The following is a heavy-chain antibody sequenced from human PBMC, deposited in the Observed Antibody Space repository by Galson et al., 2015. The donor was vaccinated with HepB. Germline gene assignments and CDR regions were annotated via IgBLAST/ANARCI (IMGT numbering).Heavy chain of an antibody. D-gene: IGHD5-24*01. CDR2: IGWDGGST. CDR3: AKDNGMASSPLYYYYGMDV. J-gene: IGHJ6*02. Sequence: SLRLSCAASGFTFDDYAMHWVRQAPGKGLEWVSLIGWDGGSTYYADSVKGRFTISRDNSKNSLYLQMNSLRAEDTALYYCAKDNGMASSPLYYYYGMDVWGQGTTVTVSS. V-gene: IGHV3-43D*04. CDR1: GFTFDDYA.